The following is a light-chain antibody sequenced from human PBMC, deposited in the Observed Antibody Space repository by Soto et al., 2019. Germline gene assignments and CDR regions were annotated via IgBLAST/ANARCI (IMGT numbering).Light chain of an antibody. CDR1: SSDIGAYNF. CDR3: TSWTTSTTMI. CDR2: DVN. Sequence: QSALTQPASVSGSPGQSITISCTGTSSDIGAYNFVSWYQQHPGKAPKLMLYDVNIRPSGVSNRFSGSKSGNTASLTISGLQAEDEADYYCTSWTTSTTMIFGGGTK. J-gene: IGLJ2*01. V-gene: IGLV2-14*03.